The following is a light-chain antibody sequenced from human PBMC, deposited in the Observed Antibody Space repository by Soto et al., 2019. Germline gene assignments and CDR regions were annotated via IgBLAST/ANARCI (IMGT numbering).Light chain of an antibody. CDR1: QSISSN. CDR3: QQSNNWPPLT. Sequence: EIVMTQSPATLSVSPGDRATLSCRASQSISSNLAWYQQKPGQAPWLLIFAASTRATGVPARFSGSGSETDFSLTISSLQIEDFALYYCQQSNNWPPLTFGGGTKVDIK. V-gene: IGKV3-15*01. CDR2: AAS. J-gene: IGKJ4*01.